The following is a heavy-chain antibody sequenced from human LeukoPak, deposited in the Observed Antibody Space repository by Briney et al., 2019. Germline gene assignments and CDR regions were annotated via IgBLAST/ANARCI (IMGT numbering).Heavy chain of an antibody. V-gene: IGHV4-59*07. D-gene: IGHD2-21*02. Sequence: PSPTQSLTCTLSGPSISNYYCNWIRHHPGNGLEWIGQKYNSGSTKNNPSLQSRVTMSVDTSKNQFSLNLRSVTAADTAVYYCARRTVVTASYDPQNWFDPWGQGSLVTVSS. J-gene: IGHJ5*02. CDR3: ARRTVVTASYDPQNWFDP. CDR2: KYNSGST. CDR1: GPSISNYY.